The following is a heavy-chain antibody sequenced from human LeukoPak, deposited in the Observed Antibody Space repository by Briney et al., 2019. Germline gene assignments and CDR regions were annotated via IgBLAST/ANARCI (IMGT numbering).Heavy chain of an antibody. Sequence: GGSLRLSCAASGFTFSSYAMHWVRQAPGKGLEWVAVISYDGSNKYYADSVKGRFTISRDNSKNTLYLQMNSLRAEDTAVYYCARESLYGNWFDSWGQGNLVIVSS. V-gene: IGHV3-30*04. D-gene: IGHD2-8*01. CDR3: ARESLYGNWFDS. J-gene: IGHJ5*01. CDR2: ISYDGSNK. CDR1: GFTFSSYA.